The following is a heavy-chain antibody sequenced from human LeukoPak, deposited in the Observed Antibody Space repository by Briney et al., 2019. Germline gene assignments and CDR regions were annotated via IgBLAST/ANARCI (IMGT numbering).Heavy chain of an antibody. CDR3: ARAEGDSTWFGWFDA. D-gene: IGHD3-10*01. J-gene: IGHJ5*02. V-gene: IGHV1-8*03. CDR1: GYSFTDYN. CDR2: MNPKSGTT. Sequence: ASVKVSCKASGYSFTDYNINWVRQATGQGLEWMGWMNPKSGTTGYAQKFQGRVTITRNTSTNTSYLEVNNLKSADTAVYYCARAEGDSTWFGWFDAWGQGTLVTV.